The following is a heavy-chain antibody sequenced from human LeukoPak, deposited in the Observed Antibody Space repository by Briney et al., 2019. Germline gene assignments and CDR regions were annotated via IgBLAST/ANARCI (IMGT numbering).Heavy chain of an antibody. V-gene: IGHV3-15*01. CDR2: IKSKTDGGTT. Sequence: GGSLRLSCAASGFTFSDHYMDWVRQAPGKGLEWVGRIKSKTDGGTTDYAAPVKGRFTISRDDSKNTLYLQMNSLKTEDTAVYYCTTDRGSNYFDYWGQGTLVAVSS. CDR3: TTDRGSNYFDY. J-gene: IGHJ4*02. CDR1: GFTFSDHY.